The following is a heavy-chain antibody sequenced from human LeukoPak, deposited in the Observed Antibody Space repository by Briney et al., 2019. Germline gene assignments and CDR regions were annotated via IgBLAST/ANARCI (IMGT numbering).Heavy chain of an antibody. J-gene: IGHJ4*02. CDR3: ARQGGEFYDYVWGSYRFLDY. CDR2: IYHSGTT. CDR1: GGSISNSY. V-gene: IGHV4-59*08. D-gene: IGHD3-16*02. Sequence: PSETLSLTCSVSGGSISNSYWSWIRQPPGKGLEWIGYIYHSGTTNYAPFLKSRVTISLDTSKNQFSLRLNSVTAADTAVYFCARQGGEFYDYVWGSYRFLDYWGQGILVTVSA.